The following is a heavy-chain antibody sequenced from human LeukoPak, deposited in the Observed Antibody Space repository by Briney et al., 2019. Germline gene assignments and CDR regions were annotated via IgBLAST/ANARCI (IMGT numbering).Heavy chain of an antibody. Sequence: PSETLSLTCTVSSGSISSSSYYWGWIRQPPGKGLEWIGSIYYSGSTYYNPSLKSRVTISVDTSKNQFSLKLSSVTAADTAVYYCARDRGVGATVYFDYWGQGTLVTVSS. D-gene: IGHD1-26*01. CDR3: ARDRGVGATVYFDY. J-gene: IGHJ4*02. V-gene: IGHV4-39*07. CDR2: IYYSGST. CDR1: SGSISSSSYY.